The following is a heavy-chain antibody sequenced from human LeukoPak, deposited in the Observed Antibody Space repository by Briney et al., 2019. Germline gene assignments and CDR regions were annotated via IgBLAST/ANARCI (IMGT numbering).Heavy chain of an antibody. V-gene: IGHV3-23*01. CDR2: ISGSGGST. J-gene: IGHJ4*02. CDR1: GFTFSSYA. Sequence: GGSLRLSCAASGFTFSSYAMSWVRQAPGKGLEWVSAISGSGGSTYYADSVKGRFTISRDNSKNTLYLQMNSLRAEGTAVYYCAYLSCSSTSCYDESLYWGQGTLVTVSS. D-gene: IGHD2-2*01. CDR3: AYLSCSSTSCYDESLY.